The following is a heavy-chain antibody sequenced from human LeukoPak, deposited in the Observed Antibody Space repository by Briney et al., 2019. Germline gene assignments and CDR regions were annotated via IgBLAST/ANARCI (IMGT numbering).Heavy chain of an antibody. CDR1: GFTFSSYG. D-gene: IGHD6-19*01. Sequence: GGSLRLSCAASGFTFSSYGMHWVRQAPGKGLEWVAVIWYDGSNKYYADSVKGRFTISRDNSKNTLYLQMNSLRAEDTAVYYCARTRGAVATDPFDIWGQGTMVIVSS. CDR2: IWYDGSNK. V-gene: IGHV3-33*01. CDR3: ARTRGAVATDPFDI. J-gene: IGHJ3*02.